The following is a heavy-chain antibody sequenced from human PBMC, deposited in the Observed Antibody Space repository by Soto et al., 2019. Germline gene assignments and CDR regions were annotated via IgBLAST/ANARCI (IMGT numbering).Heavy chain of an antibody. Sequence: SETLSLTCTVSGGSISSGDYYWSWIRQPPGKGLEWIGYIYYSGSTYYDPSLKSRVTISVDTSKNQFSLKLSSVTAADTALYYCAKVLFPSYSSYGMDVWGQGTRVTVSS. CDR3: AKVLFPSYSSYGMDV. V-gene: IGHV4-30-4*01. CDR2: IYYSGST. J-gene: IGHJ6*02. CDR1: GGSISSGDYY. D-gene: IGHD2-15*01.